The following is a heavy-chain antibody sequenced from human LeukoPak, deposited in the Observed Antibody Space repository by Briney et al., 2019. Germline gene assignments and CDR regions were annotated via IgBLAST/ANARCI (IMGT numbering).Heavy chain of an antibody. V-gene: IGHV3-21*04. CDR1: GFTFSSYS. D-gene: IGHD3-16*01. CDR2: ISSSSSYI. J-gene: IGHJ4*02. CDR3: ALTYVRRHPLGY. Sequence: GGSLRLSCAASGFTFSSYSMNWVRQAPGKGLEWVSSISSSSSYIYYADSVKGRFTISRDNAKNSLYLQMNSLRAEDTAVYYCALTYVRRHPLGYWGQGTLVTVSS.